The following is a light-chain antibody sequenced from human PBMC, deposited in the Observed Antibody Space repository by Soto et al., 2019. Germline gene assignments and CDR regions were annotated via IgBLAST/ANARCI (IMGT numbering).Light chain of an antibody. Sequence: LLITQSPSPLSVSPGERATLSCRASQTVSRNLAWYQQRPGQAPRLLIYDISNRAAGVPARFSGSGSETEFTLTIRSLQSEDFAVYFCQQYNNWPSFGQGTRLEIK. CDR1: QTVSRN. J-gene: IGKJ5*01. CDR2: DIS. CDR3: QQYNNWPS. V-gene: IGKV3-15*01.